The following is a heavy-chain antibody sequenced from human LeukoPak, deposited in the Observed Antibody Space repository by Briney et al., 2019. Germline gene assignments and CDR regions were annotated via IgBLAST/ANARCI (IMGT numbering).Heavy chain of an antibody. D-gene: IGHD3-3*01. Sequence: GGSLRLSCAVSGFNVRTNYMSWVRQAPGKGLEWVSVIFRDGSTYYGDSVRGRFSISRDNSKNMVYLQMNNLRAEDTAVYFCARDFFDFWGGSWVWGQGTLLTVSS. CDR3: ARDFFDFWGGSWV. J-gene: IGHJ4*02. V-gene: IGHV3-53*01. CDR2: IFRDGST. CDR1: GFNVRTNY.